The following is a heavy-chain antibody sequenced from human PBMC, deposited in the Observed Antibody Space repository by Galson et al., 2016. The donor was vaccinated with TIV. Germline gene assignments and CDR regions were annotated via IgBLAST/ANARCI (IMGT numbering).Heavy chain of an antibody. Sequence: CAISGDSVSSDSAAWNWVRQSPSRGLEWLGRTYYRSRWYYDYKVSVKSRITINPDTSKNQFSLQRNSVTPEDPAVYYCTRSAGKNGASCYATCETFDIWGQGTMVTVSS. CDR3: TRSAGKNGASCYATCETFDI. V-gene: IGHV6-1*01. J-gene: IGHJ3*02. D-gene: IGHD2-2*01. CDR1: GDSVSSDSAA. CDR2: TYYRSRWYY.